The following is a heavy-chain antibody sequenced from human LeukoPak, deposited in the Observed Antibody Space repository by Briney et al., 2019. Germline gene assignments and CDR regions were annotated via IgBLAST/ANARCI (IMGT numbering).Heavy chain of an antibody. CDR1: GGSIIGYY. V-gene: IGHV4-4*09. CDR2: IYTSGST. CDR3: ARQSCSSTSCPHRNVFDI. D-gene: IGHD2-2*01. J-gene: IGHJ3*02. Sequence: PSETLSLTCTVSGGSIIGYYWTWIRQPPGKGLEWIGYIYTSGSTNYNPSLKSRVTISVGMSKNQFSLQLSSVTAADTAVYYCARQSCSSTSCPHRNVFDIWGQGTMVTASP.